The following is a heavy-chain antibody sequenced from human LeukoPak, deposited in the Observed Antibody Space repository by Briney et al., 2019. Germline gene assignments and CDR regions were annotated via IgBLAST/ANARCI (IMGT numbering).Heavy chain of an antibody. Sequence: ASVKVSCKASGYTFTSYGISWVRQAPGQGLEWMGWISAYNGNTNYAQKLQGRVTMTTDTSTSTAYMELRSLRSDDTAVYYCARVRGCSSTSCQPGDYWGQGTLVTVSS. CDR3: ARVRGCSSTSCQPGDY. D-gene: IGHD2-2*01. J-gene: IGHJ4*02. V-gene: IGHV1-18*01. CDR1: GYTFTSYG. CDR2: ISAYNGNT.